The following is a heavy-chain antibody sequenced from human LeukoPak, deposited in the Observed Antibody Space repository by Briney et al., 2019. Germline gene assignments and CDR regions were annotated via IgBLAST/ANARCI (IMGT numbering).Heavy chain of an antibody. Sequence: ASVKVSCKVSGYTLTELSMHWVRQAPGKGLEWMGGFDPEDGETIYAQKFQGRVTITADESTSTAYMELSSLRSEDTAVYYCARESDGEQVVPAAMPLDPWGQGTLVTVSS. CDR2: FDPEDGET. CDR3: ARESDGEQVVPAAMPLDP. D-gene: IGHD2-2*01. J-gene: IGHJ5*02. CDR1: GYTLTELS. V-gene: IGHV1-24*01.